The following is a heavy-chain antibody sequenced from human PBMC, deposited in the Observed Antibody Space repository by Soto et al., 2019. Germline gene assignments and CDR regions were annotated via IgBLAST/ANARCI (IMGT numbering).Heavy chain of an antibody. CDR2: ISWDGGST. Sequence: GGSLRLSCAASGFTVDDYTMHWVRQAPGKGLEWVSLISWDGGSTYYADSVKGRFTISRDNSKNSLYLQMNSLRTEDTALYYCAKDCGYSYGYDYYGMDVWGQGTTVTVSS. CDR3: AKDCGYSYGYDYYGMDV. D-gene: IGHD5-18*01. CDR1: GFTVDDYT. J-gene: IGHJ6*02. V-gene: IGHV3-43*01.